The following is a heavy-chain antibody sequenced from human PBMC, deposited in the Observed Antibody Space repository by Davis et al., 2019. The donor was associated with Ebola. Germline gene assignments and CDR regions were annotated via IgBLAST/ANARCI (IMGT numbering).Heavy chain of an antibody. CDR1: GYTFTGYY. Sequence: ASVKVSCKASGYTFTGYYMHWVRQAPGQGLEWMGWINPNSGGTNYAQKFQGRVTMTRDTSISTAYMELSRLRSDDTAVYYCARVLTWQWLVSYFDYWGQGTLVTVSS. V-gene: IGHV1-2*02. J-gene: IGHJ4*02. D-gene: IGHD6-19*01. CDR3: ARVLTWQWLVSYFDY. CDR2: INPNSGGT.